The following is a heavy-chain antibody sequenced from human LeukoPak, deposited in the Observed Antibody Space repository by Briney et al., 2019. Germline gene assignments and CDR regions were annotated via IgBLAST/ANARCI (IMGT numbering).Heavy chain of an antibody. V-gene: IGHV3-30-3*01. CDR1: GFTFSTYA. CDR2: ILYDGNNK. D-gene: IGHD4-17*01. Sequence: PGGSLRLSCAASGFTFSTYAMHWVRQAPGKGLEWVGVILYDGNNKYYADSVKGRFTISRDNSKNTLYLQMNSLRAEDTAVYYCAKDVATVTRVFDYWGQGTLVTVSS. CDR3: AKDVATVTRVFDY. J-gene: IGHJ4*02.